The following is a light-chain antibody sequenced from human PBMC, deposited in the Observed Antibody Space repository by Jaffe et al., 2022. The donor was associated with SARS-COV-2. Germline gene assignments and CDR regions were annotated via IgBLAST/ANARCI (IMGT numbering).Light chain of an antibody. V-gene: IGKV3-15*01. CDR1: QSVNSN. CDR2: GAS. Sequence: EIVMTQSPATLSVSPGERATLSCRASQSVNSNLAWYQQKPGQAPRFLIYGASTRATGVPARFSGSGSGTEFTLTISSLQSEDFAVYYCQQYNKWPPVTFGQGTKVEIK. CDR3: QQYNKWPPVT. J-gene: IGKJ1*01.